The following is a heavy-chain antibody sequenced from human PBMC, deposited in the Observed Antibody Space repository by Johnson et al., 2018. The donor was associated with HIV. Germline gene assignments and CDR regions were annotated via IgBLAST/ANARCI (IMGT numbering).Heavy chain of an antibody. CDR2: ISYDGSNK. Sequence: QVQLVESGGGLVKPGGSLRLSCAASGFTFSNAWMSWVRQAPGKGLEWVAVISYDGSNKYYADSVKGRFTISRDNSKNTLYLQMNSLRAEDTAVYYCAKDFGYPRPRDAFDIWGQGTMVTVSS. J-gene: IGHJ3*02. CDR3: AKDFGYPRPRDAFDI. CDR1: GFTFSNAW. D-gene: IGHD5-12*01. V-gene: IGHV3-30*18.